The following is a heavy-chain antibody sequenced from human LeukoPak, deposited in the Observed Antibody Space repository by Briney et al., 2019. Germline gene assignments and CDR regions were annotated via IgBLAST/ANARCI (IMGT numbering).Heavy chain of an antibody. J-gene: IGHJ6*03. CDR3: ARNGYCSSTSCYKHYYYYMDV. D-gene: IGHD2-2*02. CDR2: INHSGST. V-gene: IGHV4-34*01. CDR1: GGSFSGYY. Sequence: PSETLSLTCAVYGGSFSGYYWSWIRQPPGKGLEWIGEINHSGSTNYNPSLKSRVTISVDTSKNQFSLKLSSVTAADTAVYYCARNGYCSSTSCYKHYYYYMDVWGKGTTVTVSS.